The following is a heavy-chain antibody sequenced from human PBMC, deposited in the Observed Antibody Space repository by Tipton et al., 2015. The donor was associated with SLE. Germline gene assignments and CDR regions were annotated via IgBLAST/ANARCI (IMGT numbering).Heavy chain of an antibody. Sequence: TLSLTCTVSGGSISSGGYYWSWIRQHPGKGLEWIGYIYYSGSTYYNPSLKSRVTISVDTSKNQFSLNLTSVTAADTAVYYCARSDPFIVIVQGLITTQGVFDYWGQGALVTVAS. D-gene: IGHD2/OR15-2a*01. CDR1: GGSISSGGYY. V-gene: IGHV4-31*03. CDR3: ARSDPFIVIVQGLITTQGVFDY. J-gene: IGHJ4*02. CDR2: IYYSGST.